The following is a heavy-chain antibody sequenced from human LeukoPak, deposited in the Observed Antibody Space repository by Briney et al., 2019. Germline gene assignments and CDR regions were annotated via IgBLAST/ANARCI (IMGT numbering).Heavy chain of an antibody. CDR1: GGSITNLNYY. CDR2: IYTSGGT. Sequence: SETQSLTCTVSGGSITNLNYYWTWIRQPVGKRLEWIGRIYTSGGTDYNPSLKARATLSVDKSKNQFSLNLASLTAADTALYYCAGRGSNSGTFDIWGPGTFVTVSS. CDR3: AGRGSNSGTFDI. D-gene: IGHD4-23*01. J-gene: IGHJ3*02. V-gene: IGHV4-61*02.